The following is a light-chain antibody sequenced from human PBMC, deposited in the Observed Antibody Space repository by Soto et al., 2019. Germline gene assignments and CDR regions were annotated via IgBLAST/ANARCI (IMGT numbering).Light chain of an antibody. V-gene: IGLV2-14*01. J-gene: IGLJ1*01. CDR2: EVS. CDR3: ISYASRSTAV. CDR1: RSDVGGYNF. Sequence: QSALTQPASVSGSPGQSITISCTGTRSDVGGYNFVSWYQQHPGKAPILMIYEVSNRPSGVSHRFSGSKSGNTASLTISGLQAEDEADYYCISYASRSTAVFGTGTKVTVL.